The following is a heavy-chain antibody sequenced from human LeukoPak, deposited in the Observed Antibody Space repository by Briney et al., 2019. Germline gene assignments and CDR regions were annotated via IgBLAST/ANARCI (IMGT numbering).Heavy chain of an antibody. V-gene: IGHV3-7*03. CDR3: AKEYTGTFSPFPSYFDN. Sequence: GGSLRLSCAASGFTFSRHWMSWVRQAPGKGLEWVANIKQEGSEKYYVDSVKGRFTISRDNAKNSLYLQMNSLRAEDTAIHYCAKEYTGTFSPFPSYFDNWGQGTLVTVSS. CDR2: IKQEGSEK. CDR1: GFTFSRHW. D-gene: IGHD1-26*01. J-gene: IGHJ4*02.